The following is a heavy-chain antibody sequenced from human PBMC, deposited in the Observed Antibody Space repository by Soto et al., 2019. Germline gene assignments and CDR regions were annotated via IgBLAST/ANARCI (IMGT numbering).Heavy chain of an antibody. D-gene: IGHD2-15*01. CDR1: GGSISSGGYY. J-gene: IGHJ3*02. V-gene: IGHV4-31*03. CDR3: ASTLVVAEGAFDI. CDR2: IYYSGST. Sequence: SETLSLTCTVSGGSISSGGYYWIWIRQHPGKGLEWIGYIYYSGSTYYNPSLKSRVTISVDTSKNQFSLKLSSVTAADTAVYYCASTLVVAEGAFDIWGQGTMVTVSS.